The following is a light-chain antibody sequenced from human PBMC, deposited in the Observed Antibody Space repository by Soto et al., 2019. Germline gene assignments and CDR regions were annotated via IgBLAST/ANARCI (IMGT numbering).Light chain of an antibody. V-gene: IGLV2-14*02. J-gene: IGLJ3*02. CDR3: CSYSTSITVA. CDR2: ECT. Sequence: QSALTQPASVSGSPGQSITISCTGSSGDIGSYRLVSWYQQRPGKNPKLIIFECTKRPSGVSTRFSGSTSGNTASLSISGLQADDEADYFCCSYSTSITVAFGGGTKLTVL. CDR1: SGDIGSYRL.